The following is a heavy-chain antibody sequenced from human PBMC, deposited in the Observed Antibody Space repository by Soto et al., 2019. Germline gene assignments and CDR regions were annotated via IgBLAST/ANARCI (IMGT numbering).Heavy chain of an antibody. CDR1: GDSISSYS. CDR2: IHYNGNT. J-gene: IGHJ4*02. V-gene: IGHV4-59*01. D-gene: IGHD2-2*03. Sequence: SETLSLTCTVSGDSISSYSWSWIGQPPGKGLEWIGNIHYNGNTKYSPTLNRRVTISVDTSKNHFSLKLISVTTADTAVYFCAREGNLGRWIQPRDSWGQGTLVT. CDR3: AREGNLGRWIQPRDS.